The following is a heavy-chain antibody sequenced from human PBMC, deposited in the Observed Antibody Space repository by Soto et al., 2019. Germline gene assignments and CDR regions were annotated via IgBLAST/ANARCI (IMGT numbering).Heavy chain of an antibody. J-gene: IGHJ5*02. D-gene: IGHD2-15*01. CDR2: INAGNGNT. Sequence: ASVKVSCKASGYTFTSYAMHWVRQAPGQRLEWMGWINAGNGNTKYSQKFQGRVTITRDTSASTAYMELSSLRSEDTAVYYCARVVICSGGSCYYWFDPWGQGTLVTVS. CDR3: ARVVICSGGSCYYWFDP. V-gene: IGHV1-3*01. CDR1: GYTFTSYA.